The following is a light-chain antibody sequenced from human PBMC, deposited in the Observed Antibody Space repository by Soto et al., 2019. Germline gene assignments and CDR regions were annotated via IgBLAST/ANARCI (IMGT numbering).Light chain of an antibody. CDR3: CSYAGRYXYV. CDR2: DVS. J-gene: IGLJ1*01. CDR1: SSDVGGYNY. V-gene: IGLV2-11*01. Sequence: QSVLTQPRSVSGSPGQSVTISCTGASSDVGGYNYVSWYQQHPGKAPKLMIYDVSKRPSGVPDRFSGSKSGNTASLTISGLQTEDEADYYCCSYAGRYXYVFGTGTKLTXL.